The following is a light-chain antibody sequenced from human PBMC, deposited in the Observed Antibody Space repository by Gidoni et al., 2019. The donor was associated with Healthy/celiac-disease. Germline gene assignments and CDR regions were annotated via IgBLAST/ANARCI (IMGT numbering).Light chain of an antibody. CDR1: QRISSW. V-gene: IGKV1-5*03. CDR2: TAS. CDR3: QRYNSYST. J-gene: IGKJ1*01. Sequence: DIQMTQSPSTLSASVGDRVTITCRASQRISSWLAWQQQKPGNAPKLLFYTASSFESGFPSRFSGSGSGTEFTLTISSLQPDDFATYYCQRYNSYSTFGQGTKVEIK.